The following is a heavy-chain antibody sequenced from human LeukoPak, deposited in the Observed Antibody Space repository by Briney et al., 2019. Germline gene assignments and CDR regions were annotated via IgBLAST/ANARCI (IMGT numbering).Heavy chain of an antibody. CDR2: IYPGDSDT. Sequence: GESLKISCQGSGYSFTTYWIGWVRQMPGKGLEWMGIIYPGDSDTRYSPSFQGQVTISADKSINTAYLQWSSLKASDTAMYCCARRSAVAPYYYMDVWGKGTTVTVSS. CDR3: ARRSAVAPYYYMDV. V-gene: IGHV5-51*01. J-gene: IGHJ6*03. CDR1: GYSFTTYW.